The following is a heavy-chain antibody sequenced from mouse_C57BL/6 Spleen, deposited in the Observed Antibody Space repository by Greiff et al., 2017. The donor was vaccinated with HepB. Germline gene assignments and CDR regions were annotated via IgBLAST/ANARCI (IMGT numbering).Heavy chain of an antibody. CDR2: IHPNSGST. CDR3: ARRGGSHYFDY. Sequence: QVQLQQPGAELVKPGASVKLSCKASGYTFTSYWMHWVKQRPGQSLEWIGMIHPNSGSTNYNEKFKSKATLTVDKSSSTAYMQLSSLTSEDSAVYYCARRGGSHYFDYWGQGTTLTVSS. V-gene: IGHV1-64*01. CDR1: GYTFTSYW. J-gene: IGHJ2*01.